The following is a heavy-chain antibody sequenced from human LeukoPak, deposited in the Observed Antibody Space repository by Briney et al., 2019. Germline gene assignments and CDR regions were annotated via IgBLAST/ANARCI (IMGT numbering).Heavy chain of an antibody. CDR1: GFTVSSSY. J-gene: IGHJ6*02. D-gene: IGHD3-10*01. Sequence: GGSLRLSCAASGFTVSSSYMNWVRQAPGKGLEWVSAISTGGDTIYYADSVKGRFTVSRDNSKNTVFVEMNSLRAEDTAMYYCARGPYYGSGSHFSYYGMDVWGQGTTVTVSS. CDR2: ISTGGDTI. V-gene: IGHV3-53*01. CDR3: ARGPYYGSGSHFSYYGMDV.